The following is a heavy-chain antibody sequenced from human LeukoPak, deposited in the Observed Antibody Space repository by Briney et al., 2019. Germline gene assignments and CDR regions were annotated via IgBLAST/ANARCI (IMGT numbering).Heavy chain of an antibody. CDR3: ARGEWLEYYYYYMDV. J-gene: IGHJ6*03. Sequence: ASVKVSCKASGGTFSSYAISWVRQAPGQGLEWMGGIIPIFGTANYAQKFQGRVTITADKSTSTAYMELSSLRSEDTAVYYCARGEWLEYYYYYMDVWGKGTTVTVSS. D-gene: IGHD3-3*01. CDR2: IIPIFGTA. CDR1: GGTFSSYA. V-gene: IGHV1-69*06.